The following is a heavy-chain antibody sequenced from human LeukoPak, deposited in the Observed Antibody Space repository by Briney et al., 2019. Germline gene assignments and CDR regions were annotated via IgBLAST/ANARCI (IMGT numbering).Heavy chain of an antibody. CDR3: ARDNLEDTAMAGGFDY. V-gene: IGHV3-30-3*01. J-gene: IGHJ4*02. CDR2: ISYDGSNK. Sequence: PGRSLRLSCAASGFTFSSYAMHWVRQAPGKGLEWVSVISYDGSNKYYADSVKGRFTISRDNSKNTLYLQMNSLRAEDTAVYYCARDNLEDTAMAGGFDYWGQGTLVTVSS. CDR1: GFTFSSYA. D-gene: IGHD5-18*01.